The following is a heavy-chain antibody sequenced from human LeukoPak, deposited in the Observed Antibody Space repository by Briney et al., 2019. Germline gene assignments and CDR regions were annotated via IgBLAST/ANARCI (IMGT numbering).Heavy chain of an antibody. Sequence: WGSLRLSCAASGFTFSSYSMMWVRQAPGKGLEWVSYISSSSTTIHYADSVKGRFTISRDNAKNSVYLQMNSLRAEDTAVYYCAREDFIAMRLWGQGTLVTVSS. CDR3: AREDFIAMRL. J-gene: IGHJ4*02. V-gene: IGHV3-48*01. D-gene: IGHD2-2*01. CDR1: GFTFSSYS. CDR2: ISSSSTTI.